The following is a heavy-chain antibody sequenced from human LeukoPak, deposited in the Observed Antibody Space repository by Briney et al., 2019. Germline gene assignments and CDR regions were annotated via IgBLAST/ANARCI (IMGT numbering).Heavy chain of an antibody. CDR1: GGSISSSSYY. V-gene: IGHV4-39*07. J-gene: IGHJ6*03. CDR3: AREGLELALEDYYYYYYMDV. Sequence: SETLSLTCTVSGGSISSSSYYWGWIRQPPGKGLEWIGSIYYSGSTNYNPSLKSRVTISVDTSKNQFSLKLSSVTAADTAVYYCAREGLELALEDYYYYYYMDVWGKGTTVTVSS. D-gene: IGHD1-7*01. CDR2: IYYSGST.